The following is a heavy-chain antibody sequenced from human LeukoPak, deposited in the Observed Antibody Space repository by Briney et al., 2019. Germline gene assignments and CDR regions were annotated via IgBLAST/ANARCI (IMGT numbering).Heavy chain of an antibody. V-gene: IGHV1-69*02. CDR2: IIPILGIA. Sequence: SVKVSCKPSGRTFSSYTLSWVRQAPGQGLQGMGRIIPILGIANYAQKFQGRVTITADESTGTAYMELSSLRSEDTAVYYCAQISHGYCSSTSCYTFDYWGQGTLVTASS. CDR1: GRTFSSYT. CDR3: AQISHGYCSSTSCYTFDY. D-gene: IGHD2-2*02. J-gene: IGHJ4*02.